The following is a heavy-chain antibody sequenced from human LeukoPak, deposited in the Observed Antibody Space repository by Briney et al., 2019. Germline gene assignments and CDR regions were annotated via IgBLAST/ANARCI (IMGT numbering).Heavy chain of an antibody. D-gene: IGHD2-2*01. V-gene: IGHV1-69*13. CDR3: ARGLYCSSSTSCYDYGMDV. CDR1: GGIFRSYG. Sequence: SVKVSCKTSGGIFRSYGLNWVRQAPGQGLDWMGGFIPILGTPKYAQNLQGRVTITADESTSTGYMELSSLRYEDTAVYYCARGLYCSSSTSCYDYGMDVWGQGTTVTVSS. CDR2: FIPILGTP. J-gene: IGHJ6*02.